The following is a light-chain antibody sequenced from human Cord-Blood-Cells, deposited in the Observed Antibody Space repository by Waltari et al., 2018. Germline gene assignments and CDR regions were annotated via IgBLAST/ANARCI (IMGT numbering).Light chain of an antibody. J-gene: IGKJ4*01. CDR1: KGISSY. Sequence: VIWMTQSPSLLSASTGDRVTISFRMSKGISSYLAWYQQKPGKAPELLIYAASTWQSGVPSRFSGSGSGTDFTLTISCLQSEDFATYYCQQYYSFPLTFGGGTKVEIK. CDR3: QQYYSFPLT. CDR2: AAS. V-gene: IGKV1D-8*01.